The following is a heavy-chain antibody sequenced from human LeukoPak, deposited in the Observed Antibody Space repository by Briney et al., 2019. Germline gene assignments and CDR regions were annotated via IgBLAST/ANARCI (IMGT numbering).Heavy chain of an antibody. CDR3: ARKGSSGYYYAFDY. CDR2: INPNSGGT. CDR1: GYTFTGYY. J-gene: IGHJ4*02. Sequence: EASVKVSCKASGYTFTGYYMHWVRQAPGQGLEWMGWINPNSGGTNYAQKFQGRVTMTRDTSISTAYMELSRLRSDDTAVYYCARKGSSGYYYAFDYWGQGTLVTVSS. D-gene: IGHD3-22*01. V-gene: IGHV1-2*02.